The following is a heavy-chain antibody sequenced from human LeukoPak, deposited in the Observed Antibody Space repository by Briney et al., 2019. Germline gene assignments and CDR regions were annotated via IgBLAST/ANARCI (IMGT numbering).Heavy chain of an antibody. D-gene: IGHD3-10*01. Sequence: SETLSLTCTVSGGSISSSSYYWGWIRQPPGKGLEWIGSIYYSGKTYYNPSLKSRVTISVNTYKNQFSLKMSSVTAADAAVYCCARGAGPITMVRGADFDYWGQGTLVTVSS. V-gene: IGHV4-39*07. CDR2: IYYSGKT. CDR3: ARGAGPITMVRGADFDY. J-gene: IGHJ4*02. CDR1: GGSISSSSYY.